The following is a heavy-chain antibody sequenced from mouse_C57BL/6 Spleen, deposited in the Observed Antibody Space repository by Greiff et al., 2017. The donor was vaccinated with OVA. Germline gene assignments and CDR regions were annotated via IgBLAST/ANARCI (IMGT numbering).Heavy chain of an antibody. CDR2: ISDGGSYT. V-gene: IGHV5-4*01. J-gene: IGHJ4*01. Sequence: DVKLVESGGGLVKPGGSLKLSCAASGFTFSSYAMSWVRQTPEKRLEWVATISDGGSYTYYPDNVKGRFTISRDNAKNNLYLQMSHLKSEDTAMYYCARDRVPPYAMDYWGQGTSVTVSS. D-gene: IGHD2-14*01. CDR3: ARDRVPPYAMDY. CDR1: GFTFSSYA.